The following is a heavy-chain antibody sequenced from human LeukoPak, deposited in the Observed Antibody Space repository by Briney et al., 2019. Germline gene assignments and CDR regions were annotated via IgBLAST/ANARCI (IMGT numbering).Heavy chain of an antibody. Sequence: ASVKVSCKAPGYTFTSFAIHWVRQAPGQRLEWMGWINGGDGDTKYLQNFQGRVTITRDTSASTSYMELSSLTSEDTAVYYCAIPDYGDYWGQGTLVTVSS. CDR3: AIPDYGDY. CDR1: GYTFTSFA. CDR2: INGGDGDT. V-gene: IGHV1-3*01. J-gene: IGHJ4*02.